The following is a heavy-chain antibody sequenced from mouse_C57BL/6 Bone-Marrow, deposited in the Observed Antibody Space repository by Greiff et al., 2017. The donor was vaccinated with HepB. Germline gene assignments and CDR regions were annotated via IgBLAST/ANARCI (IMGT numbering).Heavy chain of an antibody. J-gene: IGHJ3*01. CDR1: GYTFTDYN. V-gene: IGHV1-18*01. CDR2: INPNNGGT. CDR3: ARYGYGEVAY. Sequence: VQLQQSGPELVKPGASVKIPCKASGYTFTDYNMDWVKQSHGKSLEWIGDINPNNGGTTYNQKFKGKATLTVDKSSSTAYMELRSLTSEDTAVYYCARYGYGEVAYWGQGTLVTVSA. D-gene: IGHD2-2*01.